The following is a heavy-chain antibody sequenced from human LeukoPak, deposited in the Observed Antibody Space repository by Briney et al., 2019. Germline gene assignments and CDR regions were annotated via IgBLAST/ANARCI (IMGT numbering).Heavy chain of an antibody. CDR1: SGSIRSSSYY. CDR3: ARGMFYYDSGGSYY. D-gene: IGHD3-22*01. V-gene: IGHV4-39*07. Sequence: PSETLSLTCTVSSGSIRSSSYYWGWIRQPPGKGLEWIGEINHSGSTNYNPSLKSRVTISVDTSKNQFSLKLSSVTAADTAVYYCARGMFYYDSGGSYYWGQGTLVTVSS. J-gene: IGHJ4*02. CDR2: INHSGST.